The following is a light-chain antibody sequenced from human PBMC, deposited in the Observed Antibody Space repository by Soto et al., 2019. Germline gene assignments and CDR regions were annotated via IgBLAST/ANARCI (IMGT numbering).Light chain of an antibody. V-gene: IGLV2-11*01. CDR3: CSSPGSYSYV. CDR1: SSDVGGYNY. Sequence: QSALTQPRSVSGSPGQSVTISCTGTSSDVGGYNYVSWYQQHPGKAPKLMIYDVSKRPSGVPDRFSGSKSGNTASLTISGLQAEDEADYYCCSSPGSYSYVFGTGTKVTVL. J-gene: IGLJ1*01. CDR2: DVS.